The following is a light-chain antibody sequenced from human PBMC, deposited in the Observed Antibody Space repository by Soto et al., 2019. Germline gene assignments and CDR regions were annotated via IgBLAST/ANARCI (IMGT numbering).Light chain of an antibody. J-gene: IGKJ1*01. CDR2: KAS. Sequence: DLQLTQSASTLSASVGDRVTITCRASQNINSWLAWYQQKPGKAPKLLIYKASSLESGVPSRFSGSGSGTEFTLTINSLQPDDFAIYYCQQYNSYSSGTFGQGTRWIS. V-gene: IGKV1-5*03. CDR3: QQYNSYSSGT. CDR1: QNINSW.